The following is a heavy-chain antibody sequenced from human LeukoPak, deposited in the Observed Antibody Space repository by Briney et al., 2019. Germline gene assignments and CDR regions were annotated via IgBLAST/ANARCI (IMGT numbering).Heavy chain of an antibody. CDR1: GGSISGYY. CDR2: IYTSGST. CDR3: ARDRAAYYYYMDV. Sequence: SETLSLTCTVSGGSISGYYWSGIRQPARKGLGGSARIYTSGSTNYNPSLKSRVTMSVDTSKNQFSLKLISVTAADTAVYYCARDRAAYYYYMDVWGKGTTVTISS. D-gene: IGHD3-10*01. J-gene: IGHJ6*03. V-gene: IGHV4-4*07.